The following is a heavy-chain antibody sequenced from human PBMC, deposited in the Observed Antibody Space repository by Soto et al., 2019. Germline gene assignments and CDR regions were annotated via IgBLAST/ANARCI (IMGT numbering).Heavy chain of an antibody. CDR3: AGRSGSSDY. D-gene: IGHD3-10*01. CDR2: ISYDEIDK. J-gene: IGHJ4*02. V-gene: IGHV3-30*04. CDR1: GFTFSNYT. Sequence: QPGRSLRLSCAASGFTFSNYTMHWVRQAPGKGLEWVALISYDEIDKYFADAVKGRFTISRDNSKNTLYLQMDSLRAEDTAVYYCAGRSGSSDYWGRGTLVTVSS.